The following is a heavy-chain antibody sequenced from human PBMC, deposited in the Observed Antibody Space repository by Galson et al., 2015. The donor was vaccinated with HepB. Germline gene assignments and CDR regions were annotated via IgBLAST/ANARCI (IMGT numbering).Heavy chain of an antibody. D-gene: IGHD5-18*01. Sequence: SLTCAVSGGSINSGAYSWSWIRQPPGKGLEWIGYIYDSGNTYYNPSLKSRVSISLDTSKKQFSLNLRSVTAADTAVYYCARASPGYAYGTGDAFDIWGQGTLVTVSA. CDR1: GGSINSGAYS. J-gene: IGHJ3*02. CDR3: ARASPGYAYGTGDAFDI. CDR2: IYDSGNT. V-gene: IGHV4-30-4*07.